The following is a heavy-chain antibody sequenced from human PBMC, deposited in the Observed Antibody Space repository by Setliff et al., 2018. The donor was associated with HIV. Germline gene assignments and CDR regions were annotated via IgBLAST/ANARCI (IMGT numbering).Heavy chain of an antibody. V-gene: IGHV4-59*11. CDR3: ARPNFSDYYFDY. Sequence: PSETLSLTCTVSGGSISSHFWSWIRQPPGKGLEWIGHIYYSGRTNYNPSLKSRVTISVDTSKNQFSLKLSSVTAADTAVYYCARPNFSDYYFDYWGQGTLVTVSS. CDR2: IYYSGRT. D-gene: IGHD2-21*02. J-gene: IGHJ4*02. CDR1: GGSISSHF.